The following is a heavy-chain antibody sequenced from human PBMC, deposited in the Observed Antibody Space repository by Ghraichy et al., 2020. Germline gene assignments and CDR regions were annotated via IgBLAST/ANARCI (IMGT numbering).Heavy chain of an antibody. CDR3: ARVNPTYYDFWSGYSYYFDY. CDR1: GGSISSYY. D-gene: IGHD3-3*01. Sequence: SETLSLTCTVSGGSISSYYWSWIRQPPGKGLEWIGYIYYSGSTNYNPSLKSRVTISVDTSKNQFSLKLSSVTAADTAVYYCARVNPTYYDFWSGYSYYFDYWGQGTLVTVSS. V-gene: IGHV4-59*01. J-gene: IGHJ4*02. CDR2: IYYSGST.